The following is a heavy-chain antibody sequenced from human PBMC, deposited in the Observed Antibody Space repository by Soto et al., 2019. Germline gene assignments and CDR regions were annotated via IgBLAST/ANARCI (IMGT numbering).Heavy chain of an antibody. Sequence: PGGSLRLSCAASGFTFSSYGMHWVRQAPGKGLEWVAVISYDGSNKYYADSVKGRFTISRDNSKNTLYLQMNSLRAEDTAVYYCAKDSTPHIVVVTGWLLGFDYWGQGTLVTVSS. CDR3: AKDSTPHIVVVTGWLLGFDY. CDR1: GFTFSSYG. J-gene: IGHJ4*02. CDR2: ISYDGSNK. V-gene: IGHV3-30*18. D-gene: IGHD2-21*02.